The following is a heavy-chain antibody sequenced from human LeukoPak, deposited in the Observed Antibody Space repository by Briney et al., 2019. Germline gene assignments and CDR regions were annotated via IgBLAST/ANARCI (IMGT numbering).Heavy chain of an antibody. J-gene: IGHJ5*02. V-gene: IGHV3-30-3*01. CDR2: ISYDGSNK. D-gene: IGHD1-14*01. CDR1: GFTFSSYA. Sequence: PGGSLRLSCAASGFTFSSYAMHWVRQAPGKGLEWVAVISYDGSNKYYADSVKGRFTISRDNSKNTLYLQMNSLRAEDTAVYYCAKESEGANWFDPWGQGTLVTVSS. CDR3: AKESEGANWFDP.